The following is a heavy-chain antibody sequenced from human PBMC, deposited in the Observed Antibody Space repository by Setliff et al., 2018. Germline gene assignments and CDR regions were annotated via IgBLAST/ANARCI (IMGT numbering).Heavy chain of an antibody. V-gene: IGHV3-7*01. J-gene: IGHJ4*02. CDR3: ARVGVFGGGYFDF. CDR2: IKEDGSEK. CDR1: GLIVSDKH. Sequence: HPGGSLRLSCAVSGLIVSDKHMTWLRQAPGKGLEGVANIKEDGSEKYYVDSVKGRFTISRDNAKNSLYLQMDSLRAEDTAVYYCARVGVFGGGYFDFWGQGTLVTVSS. D-gene: IGHD3-16*01.